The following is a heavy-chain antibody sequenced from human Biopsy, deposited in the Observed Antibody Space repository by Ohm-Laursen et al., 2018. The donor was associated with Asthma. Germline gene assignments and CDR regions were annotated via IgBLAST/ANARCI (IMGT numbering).Heavy chain of an antibody. J-gene: IGHJ4*01. CDR2: ISWNSGNI. D-gene: IGHD3-22*01. V-gene: IGHV3-9*01. CDR3: AKSADYYDSTDYLDF. Sequence: SLRLSCSASGFSFDDCAMHWVRQAPGKGLEWASSISWNSGNIDYAVSVKGRFTISRDNAKNSLYLQMQSLRPEDTAFYYCAKSADYYDSTDYLDFWGRGTLVTVSS. CDR1: GFSFDDCA.